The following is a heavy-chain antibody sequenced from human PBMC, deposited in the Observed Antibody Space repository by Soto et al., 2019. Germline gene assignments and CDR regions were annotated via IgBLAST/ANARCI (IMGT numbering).Heavy chain of an antibody. Sequence: SETLSLTCTVSGGSISSYYWSWIRQPPGKGMEWIGNSYYSGNTNYNPSLTSRVTISVDTSKNQFSLKLSSVTAADTAVYFCARGVRFLELFSENYFASWGQGTLVTVSS. D-gene: IGHD3-3*01. CDR3: ARGVRFLELFSENYFAS. CDR2: SYYSGNT. J-gene: IGHJ4*02. V-gene: IGHV4-59*01. CDR1: GGSISSYY.